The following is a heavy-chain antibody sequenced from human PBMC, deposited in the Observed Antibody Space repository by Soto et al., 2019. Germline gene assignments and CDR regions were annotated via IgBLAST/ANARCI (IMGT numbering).Heavy chain of an antibody. CDR3: ASWAGYST. J-gene: IGHJ4*02. CDR1: GYTFNTYD. V-gene: IGHV1-8*01. CDR2: VSPSSGNT. D-gene: IGHD3-9*01. Sequence: QVQLVQSGAEVRKPGASVKVSCKASGYTFNTYDINWVRQAPGQGPEWMGRVSPSSGNTGYAQKFQGRLTMTRNTSISTAYMELSSLTSEDTAVYYCASWAGYSTWGQGTLVIVSS.